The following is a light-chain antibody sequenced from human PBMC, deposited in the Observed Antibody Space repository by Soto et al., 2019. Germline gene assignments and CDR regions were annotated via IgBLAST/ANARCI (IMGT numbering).Light chain of an antibody. CDR3: QQSYSSPPT. J-gene: IGKJ1*01. CDR1: QSVTNNY. CDR2: GAS. V-gene: IGKV3-20*01. Sequence: EIVLTQSPGTLSLSPGERATLSCRASQSVTNNYLAWYQQKPSQAPRLLIFGASSRAAGIPDRFSGSGSGTDFTLAIGRLEPEDFATYYCQQSYSSPPTFGQGTKVEIE.